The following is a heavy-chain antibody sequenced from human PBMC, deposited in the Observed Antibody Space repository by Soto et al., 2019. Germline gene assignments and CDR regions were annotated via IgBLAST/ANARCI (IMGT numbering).Heavy chain of an antibody. CDR2: IIPIFGVT. CDR3: VRDWESTTQTWGFGDS. J-gene: IGHJ4*02. D-gene: IGHD3-10*01. CDR1: GGTFSSYT. Sequence: QVQVVQSGAEVKKPGSSVKVSCKASGGTFSSYTITWVRQAPGQGLEWVGRIIPIFGVTNYAQKFQDRLTMSADRPTTTAYMELSSLTSADTAVYYCVRDWESTTQTWGFGDSWGQGTLVTVSS. V-gene: IGHV1-69*04.